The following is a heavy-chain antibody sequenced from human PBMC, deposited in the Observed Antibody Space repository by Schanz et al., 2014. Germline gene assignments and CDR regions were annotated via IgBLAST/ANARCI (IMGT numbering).Heavy chain of an antibody. CDR2: ISGSSSTK. J-gene: IGHJ3*01. CDR3: ARGREVVAKIFDV. V-gene: IGHV3-48*01. CDR1: GVTFSSYA. Sequence: EVQLLESGGGFVQPGGSLRLSCVASGVTFSSYAMSWVRQAPGKGPEWVSYISGSSSTKYYADSVKGRFTISRDNGKKSLYLQMNSLRAEDTGVYYCARGREVVAKIFDVWGQGTMVTVSS. D-gene: IGHD3-22*01.